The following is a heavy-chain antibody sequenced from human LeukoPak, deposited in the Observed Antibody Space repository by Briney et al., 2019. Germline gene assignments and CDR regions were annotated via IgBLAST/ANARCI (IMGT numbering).Heavy chain of an antibody. CDR2: IRYDGSNK. Sequence: HPGGSLRLSCAASGFTFSSYGMHWVRQAPGKGLEWVAFIRYDGSNKYYADSVKGRFTISRDNSRNTLYLQMNSLRAEDTAVYYCARSGLSRFGFWGQGTLVTVPS. V-gene: IGHV3-30*02. D-gene: IGHD2/OR15-2a*01. CDR3: ARSGLSRFGF. J-gene: IGHJ4*02. CDR1: GFTFSSYG.